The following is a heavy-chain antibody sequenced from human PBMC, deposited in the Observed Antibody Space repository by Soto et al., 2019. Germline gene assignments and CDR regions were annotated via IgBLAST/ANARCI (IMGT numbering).Heavy chain of an antibody. CDR1: GGSISSYY. V-gene: IGHV4-59*01. D-gene: IGHD4-17*01. CDR2: IYYSGST. Sequence: QVQLQESGPGLVKPSETLSLTCTVSGGSISSYYWSWIRQPPGKGLEWIGYIYYSGSTNYNPSLKSRVTISVDTSKNQFSLKLSSVTAADTAVYYCARERLRSYYFDYWGQGTLVTVSS. CDR3: ARERLRSYYFDY. J-gene: IGHJ4*02.